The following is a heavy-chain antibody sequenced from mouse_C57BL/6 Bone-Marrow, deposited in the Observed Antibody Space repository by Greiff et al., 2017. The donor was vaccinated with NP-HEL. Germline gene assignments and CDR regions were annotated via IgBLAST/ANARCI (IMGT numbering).Heavy chain of an antibody. CDR3: ARDSSGYYFDY. Sequence: VQLQQPGAELVKPGASVKLSCKASGYTFTSYWMQWVKQRPGQGLEWIGEIDPSESYTNYNQKFKGKATLTVDTSSSTAYMQLSSLTSEDSAVYYCARDSSGYYFDYWGQGTTLTVSS. J-gene: IGHJ2*01. V-gene: IGHV1-50*01. CDR2: IDPSESYT. D-gene: IGHD3-2*02. CDR1: GYTFTSYW.